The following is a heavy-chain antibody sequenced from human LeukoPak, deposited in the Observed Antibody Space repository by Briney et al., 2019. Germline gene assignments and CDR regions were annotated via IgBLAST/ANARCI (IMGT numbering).Heavy chain of an antibody. D-gene: IGHD1-26*01. Sequence: PSETLSLTCAVHGGSFSGYYWSWIRQPPGKGLEWIGEINHSGSTNYNPSLKSRVTISVDTSKNQFSLKLSSVTAADTAVYYCARGRWELLYGYWGQGTLVTVSS. CDR1: GGSFSGYY. J-gene: IGHJ4*02. V-gene: IGHV4-34*01. CDR3: ARGRWELLYGY. CDR2: INHSGST.